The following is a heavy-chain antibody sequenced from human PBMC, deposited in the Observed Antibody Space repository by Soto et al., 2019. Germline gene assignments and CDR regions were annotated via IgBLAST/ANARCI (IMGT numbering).Heavy chain of an antibody. CDR1: GGSISSYY. V-gene: IGHV4-59*01. J-gene: IGHJ4*02. CDR3: ARGYFNILTGYYNDY. CDR2: IYYSGST. D-gene: IGHD3-9*01. Sequence: SETLSLTCTVSGGSISSYYWSWIRQPPGKGLEWIGHIYYSGSTNYNPSLKSRVSISVDTSKKQFSLKLSSVTAADTAMYYCARGYFNILTGYYNDYWGQGTLVTVSS.